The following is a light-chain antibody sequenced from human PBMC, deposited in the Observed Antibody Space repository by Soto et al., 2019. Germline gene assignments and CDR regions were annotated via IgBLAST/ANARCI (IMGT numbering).Light chain of an antibody. J-gene: IGKJ1*01. CDR3: QQRSNWPAIT. V-gene: IGKV3-15*01. CDR1: QSVSSN. Sequence: EIVMTQSPATLSVSPGERATLSCRASQSVSSNLAWYQQKPGQAPRLLIYGASTRATGIPARFSGSGSGTEFTLTISSLQSEDFAVYYCQQRSNWPAITVGQGTKVDIK. CDR2: GAS.